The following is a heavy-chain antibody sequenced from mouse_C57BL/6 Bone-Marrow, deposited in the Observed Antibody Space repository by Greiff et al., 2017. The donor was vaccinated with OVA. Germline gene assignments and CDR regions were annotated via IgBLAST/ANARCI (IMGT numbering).Heavy chain of an antibody. Sequence: QVQLKQSGPELVKPGASVKISCKASGYSFTSYYIHWVKQRPGQGLEWIGWIYPGSGNTKYNEKFKGKVTLTADTSASTAYMQLSSLTSEDSAVYYCARAYYFDYWGQGTTLTVSS. CDR1: GYSFTSYY. CDR3: ARAYYFDY. CDR2: IYPGSGNT. V-gene: IGHV1-66*01. J-gene: IGHJ2*01.